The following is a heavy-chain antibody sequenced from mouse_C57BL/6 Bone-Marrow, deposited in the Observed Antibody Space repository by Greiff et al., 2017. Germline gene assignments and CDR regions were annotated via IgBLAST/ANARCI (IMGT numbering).Heavy chain of an antibody. CDR3: ARRGPVYAMDY. V-gene: IGHV5-6*02. CDR1: GFTFSSYG. CDR2: ISSGGGYT. J-gene: IGHJ4*01. Sequence: EVKLMESGGDLVKPGGSLKLSCAASGFTFSSYGMSWVRQTPDKRLEWVATISSGGGYTYYPDSVKGRFTISRDNAKNTLYLQMSSLKSEDTAMYYCARRGPVYAMDYWGQGTSVTVSS.